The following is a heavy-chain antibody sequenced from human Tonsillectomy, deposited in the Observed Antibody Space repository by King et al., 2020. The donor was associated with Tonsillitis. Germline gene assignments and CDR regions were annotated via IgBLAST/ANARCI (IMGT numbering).Heavy chain of an antibody. CDR3: ATVRWIQQWHHFDY. CDR2: IHPNSGGT. CDR1: GYAFTGYY. Sequence: QLVQSGAEVKKPGASVKVSCKASGYAFTGYYIHWVRQAPGQGLEWMGWIHPNSGGTNYAQKFRGRVTMTRDTSISTAYMELSRLRSDDTAVYYCATVRWIQQWHHFDYWGQGTLVTVSS. J-gene: IGHJ4*02. V-gene: IGHV1-2*02. D-gene: IGHD5-18*01.